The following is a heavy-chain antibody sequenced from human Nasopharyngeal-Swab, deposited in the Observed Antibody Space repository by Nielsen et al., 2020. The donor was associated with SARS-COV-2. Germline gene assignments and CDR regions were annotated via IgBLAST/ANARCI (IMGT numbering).Heavy chain of an antibody. CDR1: GGSFRDYF. Sequence: SETLSLTCAVYGGSFRDYFWTWIRQPPGKGLEWVAEIDHRGRTIYNPSLKSRFTVSVDTTKNQFSLKVSSVTAADTVIYYCARGFSTATTFVDVWGKGAMVTVSS. J-gene: IGHJ6*04. D-gene: IGHD3-3*01. CDR3: ARGFSTATTFVDV. CDR2: IDHRGRT. V-gene: IGHV4-34*01.